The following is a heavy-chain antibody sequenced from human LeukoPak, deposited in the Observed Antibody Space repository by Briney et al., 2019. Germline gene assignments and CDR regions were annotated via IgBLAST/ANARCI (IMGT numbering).Heavy chain of an antibody. CDR1: GFTFNTHY. CDR3: AKYLSRAPDH. CDR2: IRHDGSDS. V-gene: IGHV3-7*01. Sequence: GGSLRLSCAASGFTFNTHYMAWVRQAPGKGPEWVAHIRHDGSDSGYVESVEGRFTISRDNSKNLVYLQMTNLRVEDTAVYYCAKYLSRAPDHWGQGTLVTVSS. D-gene: IGHD2/OR15-2a*01. J-gene: IGHJ4*02.